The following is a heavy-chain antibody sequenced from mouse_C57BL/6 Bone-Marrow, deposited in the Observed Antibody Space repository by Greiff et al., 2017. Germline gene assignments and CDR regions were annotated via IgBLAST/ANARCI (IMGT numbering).Heavy chain of an antibody. D-gene: IGHD4-1*01. CDR1: GYAFTNYL. V-gene: IGHV1-54*01. CDR3: ARSKNWDSWFAY. Sequence: VQLQQSGAELVRPGTSVKVSCKASGYAFTNYLIEWVKQRPGQGLEWIGVINPGSGGPNYNEKFKGKATLTADKSSSTAYMQLSGLTSEDSAVYFCARSKNWDSWFAYWGQGTLVTVSA. CDR2: INPGSGGP. J-gene: IGHJ3*01.